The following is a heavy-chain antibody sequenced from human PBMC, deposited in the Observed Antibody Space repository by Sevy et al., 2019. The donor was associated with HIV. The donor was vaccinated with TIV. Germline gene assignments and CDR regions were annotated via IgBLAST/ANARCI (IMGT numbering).Heavy chain of an antibody. D-gene: IGHD3-22*01. Sequence: GGSLRLSCAASGFTFSDHAMSWVRQTPGRGLEWVSCINWKADNTGYADSLKGRFTISRDNAKNSLYLQILGLRAEDTALYYCARSSYYYDSTGYGPLDLWGQGTMVTVSS. J-gene: IGHJ3*01. CDR2: INWKADNT. CDR3: ARSSYYYDSTGYGPLDL. V-gene: IGHV3-20*04. CDR1: GFTFSDHA.